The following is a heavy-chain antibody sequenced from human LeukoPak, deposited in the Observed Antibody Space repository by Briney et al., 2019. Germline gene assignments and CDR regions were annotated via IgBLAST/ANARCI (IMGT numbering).Heavy chain of an antibody. Sequence: ASVEVSCKASGYTLTTYSIHWVRQAPGQRLEWMGWINVGNGDTKYSQRVQGRVTITRDTSASTAYMDLSSLRSEDTAVYYCARESPQRSGYSYTHWGQGSLVTVSS. J-gene: IGHJ4*02. D-gene: IGHD5-18*01. CDR2: INVGNGDT. V-gene: IGHV1-3*01. CDR3: ARESPQRSGYSYTH. CDR1: GYTLTTYS.